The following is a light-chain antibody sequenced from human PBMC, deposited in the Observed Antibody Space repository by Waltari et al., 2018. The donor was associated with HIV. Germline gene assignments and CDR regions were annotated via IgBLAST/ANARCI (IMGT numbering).Light chain of an antibody. CDR2: GAS. V-gene: IGKV3-20*01. Sequence: EIVLTQSPDTLSLSPGERATLSWYQQKPGQAPRLLIYGASSRAADIPDRFSGSGSGTDFTLTISRLEPEDFAVYYCQQYGSSPRTFGQGTKLEIK. CDR3: QQYGSSPRT. J-gene: IGKJ2*01.